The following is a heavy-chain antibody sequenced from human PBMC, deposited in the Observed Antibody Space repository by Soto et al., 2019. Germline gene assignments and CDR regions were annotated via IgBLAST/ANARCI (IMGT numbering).Heavy chain of an antibody. CDR1: GFTFSSYA. CDR3: ARACVERDVPGWYYDFWSGYYDNWFDP. Sequence: GGSLRLSCAASGFTFSSYAMHWVRQAPGKGLEWVAVISYDGSNKYYADSVKGRFTISRDNSKNTLYLQMNSLRAEDTAVYYCARACVERDVPGWYYDFWSGYYDNWFDPWGQGTLVTVSS. V-gene: IGHV3-30-3*01. CDR2: ISYDGSNK. J-gene: IGHJ5*02. D-gene: IGHD3-3*01.